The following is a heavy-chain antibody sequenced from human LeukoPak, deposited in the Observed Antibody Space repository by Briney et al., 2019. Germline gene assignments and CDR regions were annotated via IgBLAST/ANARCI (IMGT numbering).Heavy chain of an antibody. V-gene: IGHV4-31*03. J-gene: IGHJ5*02. D-gene: IGHD3-3*01. CDR3: ARGSEWNSFDP. Sequence: SETLSLTCTVSGGSISSGGYYWSWIRQHPGKGLEWIGYIYYSGSTYYNPSLKSRVTISVDTSKNQFSLKLSSVTAADTAVYYCARGSEWNSFDPWGQGTLVTVSS. CDR2: IYYSGST. CDR1: GGSISSGGYY.